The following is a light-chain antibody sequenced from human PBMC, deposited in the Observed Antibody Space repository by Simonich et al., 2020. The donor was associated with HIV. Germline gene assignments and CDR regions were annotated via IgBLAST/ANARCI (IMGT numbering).Light chain of an antibody. CDR1: QSVLHRSNNKNS. CDR2: WAS. Sequence: DIVMTQSPDSLAVSLGERATINCKSSQSVLHRSNNKNSLASYQQKPGQPPKLRIYWASTRESGVPDRFSGSGSGTDFTLTISSLQAEDVAVYYCQQYYSSPHTFGQGTRLEIK. J-gene: IGKJ2*01. CDR3: QQYYSSPHT. V-gene: IGKV4-1*01.